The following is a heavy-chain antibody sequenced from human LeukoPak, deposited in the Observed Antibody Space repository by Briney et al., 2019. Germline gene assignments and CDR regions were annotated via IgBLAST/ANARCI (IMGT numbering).Heavy chain of an antibody. J-gene: IGHJ4*02. CDR2: ISGYHGQT. V-gene: IGHV1-18*04. CDR1: GYTFINYG. D-gene: IGHD6-25*01. CDR3: AEAVVAAGFDY. Sequence: ASVKVSCKASGYTFINYGITWVRQAPGQGLEWMGWISGYHGQTKYAQALQGRVSMTTDTSTSTAYMELTNLRSDDTAVYYCAEAVVAAGFDYWGQGALVTVSS.